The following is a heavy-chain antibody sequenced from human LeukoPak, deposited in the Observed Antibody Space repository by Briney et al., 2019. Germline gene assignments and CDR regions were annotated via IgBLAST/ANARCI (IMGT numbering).Heavy chain of an antibody. D-gene: IGHD3-16*01. CDR2: VKSKTDGGAT. V-gene: IGHV3-15*01. J-gene: IGHJ4*02. Sequence: MSGGSLRLSCTASGFTFSNAWMSWVRQAPGKGLEWVGRVKSKTDGGATDYAAPVKGRFTISRDDSKNTLYLRMNSLKTEDTAVYYCAKAFSPIGVRGWASFDYWGQGTLVTVSS. CDR3: AKAFSPIGVRGWASFDY. CDR1: GFTFSNAW.